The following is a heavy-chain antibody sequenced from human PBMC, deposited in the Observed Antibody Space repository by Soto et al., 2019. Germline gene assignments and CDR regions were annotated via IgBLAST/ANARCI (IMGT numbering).Heavy chain of an antibody. CDR3: AAERPGDDYGWGGDY. Sequence: ASVKFSWKASGFTFTSSAVQWVRQARGQRLECIGWIVVGSGNTNYAQRFQERVTITRXXXXSXXXMXLXXLRSEDTAVYYCAAERPGDDYGWGGDYWG. CDR2: IVVGSGNT. CDR1: GFTFTSSA. D-gene: IGHD3-16*01. J-gene: IGHJ4*01. V-gene: IGHV1-58*01.